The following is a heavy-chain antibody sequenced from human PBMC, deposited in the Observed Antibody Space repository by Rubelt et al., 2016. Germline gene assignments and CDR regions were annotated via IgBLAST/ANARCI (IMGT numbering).Heavy chain of an antibody. CDR2: INAGNGNT. CDR1: GYTFTSYA. CDR3: ARDIYSGSYYGY. Sequence: QVQLVQSGAEVKRPGASVKVSCKASGYTFTSYAMHWVRQAPGHRLEGMGWINAGNGNTKYSQKFQGSVTITRDTSASTAYMELSSLRSEDTAVYYCARDIYSGSYYGYWGQGTLVTVSS. D-gene: IGHD1-26*01. J-gene: IGHJ4*02. V-gene: IGHV1-3*01.